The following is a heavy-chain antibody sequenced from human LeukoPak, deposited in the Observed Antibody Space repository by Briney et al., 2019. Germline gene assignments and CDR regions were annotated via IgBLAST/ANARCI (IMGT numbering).Heavy chain of an antibody. Sequence: GGSLRLSCAASGLTGSHNYVSWVRQAPGKGLEWVSAIHTSGDTCYADSVKGRFTISRDTSKNTLYLQINGLRVEDTAVYYCIVFGDSNHWGQGTLVTVSS. V-gene: IGHV3-53*01. CDR2: IHTSGDT. CDR1: GLTGSHNY. J-gene: IGHJ5*02. D-gene: IGHD4-17*01. CDR3: IVFGDSNH.